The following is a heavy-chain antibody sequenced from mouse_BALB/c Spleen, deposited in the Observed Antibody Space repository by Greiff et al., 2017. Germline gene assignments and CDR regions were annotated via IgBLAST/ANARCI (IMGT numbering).Heavy chain of an antibody. J-gene: IGHJ3*01. CDR1: GYAFSSYW. Sequence: VQLQQSGAELVRPGSSVTISCTASGYAFSSYWLNWVKQRPGQGLEWMGQIYPGDGDTNYNGKFKGNATLTDDKSSSTAYMQLSNLTSEDSAVYFCARDDGYFAYWGQGTLVTVSA. CDR2: IYPGDGDT. D-gene: IGHD2-3*01. V-gene: IGHV1-80*01. CDR3: ARDDGYFAY.